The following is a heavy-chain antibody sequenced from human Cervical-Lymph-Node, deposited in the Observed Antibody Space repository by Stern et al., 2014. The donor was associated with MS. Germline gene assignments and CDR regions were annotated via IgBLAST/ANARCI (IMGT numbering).Heavy chain of an antibody. Sequence: QVQLEESGGGVVQPGRSLRLSCAASGFTFSNYGMHWVRQAPGKGLEWLAVIWYDGNKKYNADSVKGRFTISRDNSKNTLFLQMSSLTAEDTALYYCARGNWNYEGMGYWGQGTLVTVSS. CDR1: GFTFSNYG. V-gene: IGHV3-33*08. J-gene: IGHJ4*02. CDR2: IWYDGNKK. D-gene: IGHD1-7*01. CDR3: ARGNWNYEGMGY.